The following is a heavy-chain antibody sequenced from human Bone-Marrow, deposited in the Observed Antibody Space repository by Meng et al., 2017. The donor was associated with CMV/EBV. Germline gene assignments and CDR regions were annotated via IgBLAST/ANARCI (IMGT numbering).Heavy chain of an antibody. V-gene: IGHV3-53*01. CDR3: ARGLAAGGSGIYDY. D-gene: IGHD6-13*01. CDR1: GFTVSYTY. J-gene: IGHJ4*02. Sequence: LSLTCAASGFTVSYTYMNWVRQAPGKGLEWVSVIYSGGSTYYADSVKGRFTISRDNSKNTLYLQTNSLRVEDTAVYYCARGLAAGGSGIYDYWGQGTLVTVSS. CDR2: IYSGGST.